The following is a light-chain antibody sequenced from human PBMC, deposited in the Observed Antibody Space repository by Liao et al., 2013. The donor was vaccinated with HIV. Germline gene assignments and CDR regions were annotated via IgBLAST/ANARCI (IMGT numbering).Light chain of an antibody. CDR2: QDT. Sequence: SFDLTQPPSLSVSPGQTASITCSGDKLGDKYACWYQQKPGQSPVLVIYQDTKRPSGIPERFSGSNSGNTATLTISGAQAMDEADYYCQAWDIITGVFGAGTTLTVL. CDR3: QAWDIITGV. J-gene: IGLJ3*02. V-gene: IGLV3-1*01. CDR1: KLGDKY.